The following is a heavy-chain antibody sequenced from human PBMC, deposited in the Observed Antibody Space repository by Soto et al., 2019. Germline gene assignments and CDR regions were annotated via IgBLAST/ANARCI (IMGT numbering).Heavy chain of an antibody. Sequence: SVKVSCKASGDRFSTYAFNWVRQAPGQGLEWLGGIMTFFGAAMYAQKFQGRVTITADELTTTVYMELSGLRYEDTAVYYCARGGKERFRGPGMDVWGQGTTVTVSS. V-gene: IGHV1-69*13. CDR3: ARGGKERFRGPGMDV. CDR1: GDRFSTYA. D-gene: IGHD1-1*01. J-gene: IGHJ6*02. CDR2: IMTFFGAA.